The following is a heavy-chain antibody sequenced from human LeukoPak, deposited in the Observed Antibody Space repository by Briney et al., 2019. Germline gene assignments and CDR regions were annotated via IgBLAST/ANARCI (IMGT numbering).Heavy chain of an antibody. CDR1: GYTFTSYD. Sequence: ASVKVSCKASGYTFTSYDINWVRQATGQGLEWMGWMNPNSGNTGYAQKFQGRVTMTRNTSISTAYMELSSLRSDDTAVYYCARVSGELYSRYFDYWGQGTLVTVSS. V-gene: IGHV1-8*01. CDR3: ARVSGELYSRYFDY. J-gene: IGHJ4*02. CDR2: MNPNSGNT. D-gene: IGHD3-10*01.